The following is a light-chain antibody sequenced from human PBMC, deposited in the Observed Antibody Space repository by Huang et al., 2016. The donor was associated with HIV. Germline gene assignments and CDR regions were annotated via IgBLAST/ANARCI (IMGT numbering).Light chain of an antibody. Sequence: IVMAQSPLSLSVTPGEPASISCRSSQSLLQSNGYNYLDWYLQKPGQSPQLLIYLASKRASGVPDRFSGSGSGIDFTLRISRVEAEDIGVYYCMQALQTPYTFGQGTKLEIK. CDR2: LAS. V-gene: IGKV2-28*01. J-gene: IGKJ2*01. CDR1: QSLLQSNGYNY. CDR3: MQALQTPYT.